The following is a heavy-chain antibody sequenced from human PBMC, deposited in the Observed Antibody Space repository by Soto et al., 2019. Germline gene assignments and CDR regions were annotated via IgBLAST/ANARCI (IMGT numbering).Heavy chain of an antibody. CDR2: TYHRSTWYN. Sequence: QTLSLTCAISGDSVSSNRAAWHWIRQSPSRGLEWLGRTYHRSTWYNDYAVSVKSRITINPDTSKNQFSLQLNSVTPEDTAVYYFARDDYESCWDVHWGQGTLVTVSS. D-gene: IGHD3-22*01. CDR1: GDSVSSNRAA. CDR3: ARDDYESCWDVH. J-gene: IGHJ4*02. V-gene: IGHV6-1*01.